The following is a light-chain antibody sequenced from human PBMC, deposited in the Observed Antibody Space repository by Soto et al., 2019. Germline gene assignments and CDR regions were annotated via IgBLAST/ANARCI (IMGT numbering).Light chain of an antibody. CDR3: VMDMGSGIVV. CDR2: STN. Sequence: QTVVTQEPSFSVSPGGTVTLTCGLSSGSVSTSYYPSWYQQTPGQAPRTLIYSTNTRSSGVPDRFSGSILGNKAALTITGAQADDEAVYYCVMDMGSGIVVFGGGTKLTVL. J-gene: IGLJ2*01. V-gene: IGLV8-61*01. CDR1: SGSVSTSYY.